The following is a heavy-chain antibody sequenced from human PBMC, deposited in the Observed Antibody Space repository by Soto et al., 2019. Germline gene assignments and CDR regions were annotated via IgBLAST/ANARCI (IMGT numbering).Heavy chain of an antibody. CDR2: ISYVGTNK. CDR1: GFTFSSYA. V-gene: IGHV3-30-3*01. J-gene: IGHJ4*02. Sequence: QVQLVESGGGVVQPGRSLRLSCAASGFTFSSYAMHWVRQAPGKGLEWVAVISYVGTNKYYADSVKGRFTISRDNSKNTLYLQMNSLRAEDTAVYYCASRDYWGQGTLVTVSS. CDR3: ASRDY.